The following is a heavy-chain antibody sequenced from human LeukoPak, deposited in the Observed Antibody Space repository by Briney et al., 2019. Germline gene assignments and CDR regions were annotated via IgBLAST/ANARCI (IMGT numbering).Heavy chain of an antibody. CDR3: AREYYYYYYMDV. V-gene: IGHV3-33*01. CDR2: IWHDGSNK. J-gene: IGHJ6*03. CDR1: GFTFSSYG. Sequence: GGSLRLSCAASGFTFSSYGMHWVRQAPGKGLEWVAVIWHDGSNKYYADSVKGQFTISRDNSKNTLYLQMNSLRAEDTAVYYCAREYYYYYYMDVWGKGTTVTVSS.